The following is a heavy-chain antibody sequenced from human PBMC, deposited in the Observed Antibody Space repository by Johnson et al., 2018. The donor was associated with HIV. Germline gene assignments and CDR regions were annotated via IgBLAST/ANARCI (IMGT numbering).Heavy chain of an antibody. J-gene: IGHJ3*02. CDR1: EFTFDDYA. CDR3: AYRGDYDFWSGYPDAFDI. V-gene: IGHV3-9*01. D-gene: IGHD3-3*01. CDR2: ISWNSGSI. Sequence: VQLVESGGGLVQPGRSLRLSCAASEFTFDDYAMHWVRQAPGKGLAWVSGISWNSGSIGYADFVKGRFTISRDKSKKTLYLQMNSLRAEDTAVYYCAYRGDYDFWSGYPDAFDIWGRGTMVTVSS.